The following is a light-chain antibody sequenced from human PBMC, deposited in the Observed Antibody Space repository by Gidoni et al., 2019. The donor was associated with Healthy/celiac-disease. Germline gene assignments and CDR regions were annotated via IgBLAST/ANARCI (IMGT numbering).Light chain of an antibody. Sequence: DIQMTRSPSSLSASVGDRVTITCRASQSISSYLNWYQQKPGKAPKLLIYAASSLQSGVPSRFSGSGSGTDFTLTISSLQPEDFATYYCQQSYSTPFAFGQGTKVEIK. CDR3: QQSYSTPFA. J-gene: IGKJ1*01. CDR1: QSISSY. V-gene: IGKV1-39*01. CDR2: AAS.